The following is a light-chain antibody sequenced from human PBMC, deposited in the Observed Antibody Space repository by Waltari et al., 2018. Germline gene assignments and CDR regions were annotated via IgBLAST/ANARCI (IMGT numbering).Light chain of an antibody. CDR3: QQYNDWPGLT. Sequence: EILMTPSPATLSVSPGERVTLSCRAGQYVSGKLAWYQQKPGLAPRLLISGASTRATGVPARFSGSGSGTEFTIPIISLQSEEFAVYYCQQYNDWPGLTFGGGTRVEIK. V-gene: IGKV3-15*01. CDR2: GAS. CDR1: QYVSGK. J-gene: IGKJ4*01.